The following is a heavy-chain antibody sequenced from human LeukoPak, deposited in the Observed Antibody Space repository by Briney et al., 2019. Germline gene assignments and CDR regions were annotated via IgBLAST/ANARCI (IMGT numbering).Heavy chain of an antibody. CDR1: GDSVSTNRAG. D-gene: IGHD5-24*01. V-gene: IGHV6-1*01. Sequence: SQTLSLTCAISGDSVSTNRAGWNWIRQSPSRGLEWLGRTYYSSSWYNDYAVSVESRLSISADTSKNQFSLLLSSVTPDDTAVYFCARGWLQSGFDYWGQGTLVTVSS. CDR2: TYYSSSWYN. J-gene: IGHJ4*02. CDR3: ARGWLQSGFDY.